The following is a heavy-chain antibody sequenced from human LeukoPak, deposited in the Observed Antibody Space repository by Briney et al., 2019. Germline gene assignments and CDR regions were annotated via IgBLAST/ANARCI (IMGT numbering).Heavy chain of an antibody. Sequence: ASVKVSCKASGYTFTSYGISWVRQAPGQGLEWMGWISAHSGNTNYAQKLQGRVTMTTDTSTNTAYMELRSLRSDDTAVYFCARATPYCSSSSCYVDYWGQGTQVTVSS. CDR3: ARATPYCSSSSCYVDY. D-gene: IGHD2-2*01. J-gene: IGHJ4*02. V-gene: IGHV1-18*01. CDR2: ISAHSGNT. CDR1: GYTFTSYG.